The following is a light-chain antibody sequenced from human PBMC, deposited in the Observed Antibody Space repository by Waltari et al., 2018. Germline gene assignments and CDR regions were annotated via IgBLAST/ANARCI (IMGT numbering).Light chain of an antibody. CDR2: DVT. V-gene: IGLV2-14*03. CDR3: SSYTSTNTVI. J-gene: IGLJ2*01. CDR1: SSDIGGYNY. Sequence: QSALTQPASVSGSPGQSITISCTGTSSDIGGYNYASWYQQHPGKAPKLMIFDVTKRPSGVSDRFSGSKSGNTASLTISGLHTDDESDYYCSSYTSTNTVIFGGGTKVTVL.